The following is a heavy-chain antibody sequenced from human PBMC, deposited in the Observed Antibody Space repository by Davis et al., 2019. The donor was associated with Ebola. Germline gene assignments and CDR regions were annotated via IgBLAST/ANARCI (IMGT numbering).Heavy chain of an antibody. Sequence: GESLKISCAASGFAFRNYNMNWVRQAPGKGLEWVSSISSSSRYIYYADSMKGRFTISRDNAQNSLYLQMNSLRVEDTAVYYCAKDARSGYSYGYEMDYWGQGTLVTVSS. D-gene: IGHD5-18*01. CDR2: ISSSSRYI. CDR1: GFAFRNYN. J-gene: IGHJ4*02. CDR3: AKDARSGYSYGYEMDY. V-gene: IGHV3-21*04.